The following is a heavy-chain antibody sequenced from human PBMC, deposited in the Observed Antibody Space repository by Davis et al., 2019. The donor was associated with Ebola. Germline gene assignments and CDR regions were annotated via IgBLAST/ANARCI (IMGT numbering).Heavy chain of an antibody. Sequence: PGGSLRLSCAASGFTFSSYNMNWVRQAPGKGLDWVSYISSSSTMYYADSVKGRFTISRDNAKNSLYLQMNSLRDEDTALYYCARDPDTGSPPDAFDIWGQGTMVTVSS. V-gene: IGHV3-48*02. CDR3: ARDPDTGSPPDAFDI. CDR2: ISSSSTM. D-gene: IGHD1-26*01. CDR1: GFTFSSYN. J-gene: IGHJ3*02.